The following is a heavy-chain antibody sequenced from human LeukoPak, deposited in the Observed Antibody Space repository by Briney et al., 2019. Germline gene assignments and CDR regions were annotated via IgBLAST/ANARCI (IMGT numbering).Heavy chain of an antibody. J-gene: IGHJ4*02. V-gene: IGHV3-30*03. CDR1: GFTFSSYG. Sequence: GGSLRLSCAASGFTFSSYGMHWVRQASGKGLEWVAVISYDGSNKYYADSVKGRFTISRDNSKNTLYLQMNSLRAEDTAVYYCARLREIPVFGVVTKSTSYFDYWGQGTLVTVSS. CDR2: ISYDGSNK. D-gene: IGHD3-3*01. CDR3: ARLREIPVFGVVTKSTSYFDY.